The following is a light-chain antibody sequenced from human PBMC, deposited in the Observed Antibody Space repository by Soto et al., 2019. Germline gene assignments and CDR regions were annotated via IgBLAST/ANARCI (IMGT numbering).Light chain of an antibody. CDR1: QGISSF. J-gene: IGKJ3*01. CDR3: QQLNSFPIP. CDR2: GAS. V-gene: IGKV1-9*01. Sequence: IQLTQSPSSLSASVGDRVTITCRASQGISSFLAWYQQKPGKAPKLLLYGASTLQRGVPSRFSGSRPGTDFTLTIGSLQPEDFASYYCQQLNSFPIPFGPETKVDSK.